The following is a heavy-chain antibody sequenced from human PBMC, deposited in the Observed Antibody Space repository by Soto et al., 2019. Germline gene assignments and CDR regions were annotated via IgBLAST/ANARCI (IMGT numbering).Heavy chain of an antibody. CDR1: GYSFTSYW. J-gene: IGHJ6*02. Sequence: PGESLKISCKGSGYSFTSYWIGWVRQMPGKGLEWMGIIYPGDSDTRYSPSFQGQVTISADKSISTAYLQWSSLKASDTAMYYCARLSGVREEGSGSQLYYYGMDVWGPGTTVTVSS. D-gene: IGHD3-10*01. V-gene: IGHV5-51*01. CDR2: IYPGDSDT. CDR3: ARLSGVREEGSGSQLYYYGMDV.